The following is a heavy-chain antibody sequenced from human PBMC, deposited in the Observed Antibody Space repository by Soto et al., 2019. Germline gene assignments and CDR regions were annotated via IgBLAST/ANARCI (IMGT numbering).Heavy chain of an antibody. CDR1: GYTFTSYG. CDR3: ARDDCSGGSCEALDY. CDR2: INVYNDDT. Sequence: ASVKVSCKVSGYTFTSYGISWVRQAPGQGLEWMGWINVYNDDTNYAQRFQGRVTMTTDTSTNTAYMELRSLRSDDTAVYYCARDDCSGGSCEALDYWGQGTPVTVSS. V-gene: IGHV1-18*01. D-gene: IGHD2-15*01. J-gene: IGHJ4*02.